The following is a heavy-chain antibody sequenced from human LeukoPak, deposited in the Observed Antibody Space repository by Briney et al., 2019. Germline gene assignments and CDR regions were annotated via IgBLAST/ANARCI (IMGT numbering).Heavy chain of an antibody. D-gene: IGHD5-12*01. V-gene: IGHV3-7*03. CDR3: ARVLSGYDPYYFDY. CDR2: IKQDGSEK. CDR1: GFTFTTYW. Sequence: GGSLRLSCAASGFTFTTYWMSWVRQAPGKGLEWVANIKQDGSEKCYVDSVKGRFTISRDNAKKSLYLQMDSLRSEDTAVYYCARVLSGYDPYYFDYWSQGTLVTVSS. J-gene: IGHJ4*02.